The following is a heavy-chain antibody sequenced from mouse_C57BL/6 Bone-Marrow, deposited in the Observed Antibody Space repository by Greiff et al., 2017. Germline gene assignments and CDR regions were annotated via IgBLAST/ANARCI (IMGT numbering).Heavy chain of an antibody. J-gene: IGHJ4*01. CDR2: IHPNSGST. D-gene: IGHD1-1*01. CDR1: GYTFTSYW. Sequence: QVQLQQPGAELVKPGASVKLSCKASGYTFTSYWMHWVKQRPGRGLEWIGMIHPNSGSTNYNEKFKSKATLTVDKSSSTAYMQLSSLTSEDSAVYYCARAYDSSYAYAIDYWGQGTSVTVSS. CDR3: ARAYDSSYAYAIDY. V-gene: IGHV1-64*01.